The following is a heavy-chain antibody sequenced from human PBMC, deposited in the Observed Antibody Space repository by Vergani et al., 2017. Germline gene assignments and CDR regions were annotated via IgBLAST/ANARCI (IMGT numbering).Heavy chain of an antibody. CDR3: AKVGRSEVAGTFGAFDI. V-gene: IGHV3-23*01. D-gene: IGHD6-19*01. CDR1: GFTFIMHA. CDR2: LSASDRRT. J-gene: IGHJ3*02. Sequence: EVKLLESGGDLVQPGGSLRLSCAASGFTFIMHAMSWVRQAPGKGLEWVSTLSASDRRTPYADSVKGRFTISRDISKNTLFLHMNSLRPEDTAVYYCAKVGRSEVAGTFGAFDIWGQGTMVTVSS.